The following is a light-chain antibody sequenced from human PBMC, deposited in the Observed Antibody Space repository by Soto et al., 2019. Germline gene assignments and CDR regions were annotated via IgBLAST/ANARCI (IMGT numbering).Light chain of an antibody. CDR1: QGISNY. Sequence: DIQMTQSPSSLSASVGDRVNITCRASQGISNYLAWYQQKPGKVPKLLIYAASTLQSGVPSRFSGSGSGTDFTLTISSLQPEDVATYYCQKYNSAPRTFDQGTKVEIK. CDR2: AAS. CDR3: QKYNSAPRT. J-gene: IGKJ1*01. V-gene: IGKV1-27*01.